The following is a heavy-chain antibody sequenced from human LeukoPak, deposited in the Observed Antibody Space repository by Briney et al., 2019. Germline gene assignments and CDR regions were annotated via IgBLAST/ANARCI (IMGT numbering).Heavy chain of an antibody. CDR2: IIPIFGTA. V-gene: IGHV1-69*05. Sequence: SVKVSCKASGGTFSSYAISWVRQAPGQGLEWMGGIIPIFGTANYAQRFQGRVTITTDESTSTAYMELSSLRSEDTALYYCARAPPLAGPLDYWGQGTLVTVSS. CDR1: GGTFSSYA. CDR3: ARAPPLAGPLDY. J-gene: IGHJ4*02.